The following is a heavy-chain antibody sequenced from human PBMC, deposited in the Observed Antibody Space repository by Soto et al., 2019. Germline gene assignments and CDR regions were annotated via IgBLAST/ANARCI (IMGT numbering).Heavy chain of an antibody. Sequence: PSETLSLTCTVSGGSISSYYWSWIRQPPGKGLEWIGYIYYSGSTNYNPSLKSRVTISVDTSKNQFSLKLSSVTAADTAVYYCARDLGGDYFDYWGQGTLVTAPQ. J-gene: IGHJ4*02. CDR1: GGSISSYY. CDR2: IYYSGST. V-gene: IGHV4-59*01. CDR3: ARDLGGDYFDY. D-gene: IGHD3-16*01.